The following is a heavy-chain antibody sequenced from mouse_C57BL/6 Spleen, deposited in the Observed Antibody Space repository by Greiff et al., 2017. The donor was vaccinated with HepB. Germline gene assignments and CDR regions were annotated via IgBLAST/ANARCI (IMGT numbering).Heavy chain of an antibody. V-gene: IGHV1-64*01. CDR3: AREEDYAMDY. Sequence: VQLQQPGAELVKPGASVKLSCKASGYTFTSYWMQWVKQRPGQGLEWIGMIHPNSGSTNYNEKFKSKATLTVDKSSSTAYMQLSSLTSEDSAVYYCAREEDYAMDYWGQGTSVTVSS. CDR2: IHPNSGST. CDR1: GYTFTSYW. J-gene: IGHJ4*01.